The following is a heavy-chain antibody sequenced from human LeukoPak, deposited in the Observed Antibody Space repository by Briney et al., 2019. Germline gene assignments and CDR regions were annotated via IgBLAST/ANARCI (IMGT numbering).Heavy chain of an antibody. D-gene: IGHD3-22*01. CDR1: GGSISGHY. CDR2: TSSSGSI. CDR3: AKQFYYDGSGTKGAFDI. V-gene: IGHV4-59*11. Sequence: SENLSLTCTVSGGSISGHYWSWIRQPPGKGLEWIGSTSSSGSINYNPSLRSRVTISVDTSKNQLSLNLSSVTAADTAVHYCAKQFYYDGSGTKGAFDIWGQGTMVTVSS. J-gene: IGHJ3*02.